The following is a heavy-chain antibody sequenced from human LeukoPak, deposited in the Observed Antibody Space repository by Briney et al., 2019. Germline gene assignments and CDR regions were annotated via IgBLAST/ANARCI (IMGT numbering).Heavy chain of an antibody. CDR2: IWYDGSNK. CDR1: GFTFSSYG. D-gene: IGHD2-2*01. CDR3: ARETLGYCSSTSCFGWFDP. Sequence: GRSLRLSCAASGFTFSSYGMHWVRQAPSKGLEWVAVIWYDGSNKYYADSVKGRFTISRDNSKNTLYLQMNSLRAEDTAVYYCARETLGYCSSTSCFGWFDPWGQGTLVTVSS. J-gene: IGHJ5*02. V-gene: IGHV3-33*01.